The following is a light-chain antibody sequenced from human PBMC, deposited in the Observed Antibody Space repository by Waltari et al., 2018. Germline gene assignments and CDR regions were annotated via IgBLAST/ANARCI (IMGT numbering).Light chain of an antibody. CDR2: NVT. Sequence: QSALTQPRSVSGSPGPSVTISCPGTSSDVGGYNHVSCYQHPPGQAPKPIIYNVTKPPSGVPDRFSASKSDNTASLTISGLQAEDEADYYCCSYAGSITFWVFGGGTKLTVL. CDR3: CSYAGSITFWV. J-gene: IGLJ3*02. CDR1: SSDVGGYNH. V-gene: IGLV2-11*01.